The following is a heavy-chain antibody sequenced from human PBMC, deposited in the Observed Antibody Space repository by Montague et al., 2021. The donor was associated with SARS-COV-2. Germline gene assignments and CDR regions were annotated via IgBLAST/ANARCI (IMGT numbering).Heavy chain of an antibody. CDR1: GDSVSSNIAT. D-gene: IGHD2-21*02. CDR3: ARAYCGDDCYFYWYFDL. CDR2: TYYRSKWYN. Sequence: CAISGDSVSSNIATWNWIRQSPSRGLEWLGRTYYRSKWYNDHAVSVKSRVIINPDTSNNRISLQLNSVTPEDTAVYYCARAYCGDDCYFYWYFDLWGRGTLVTVSS. J-gene: IGHJ2*01. V-gene: IGHV6-1*01.